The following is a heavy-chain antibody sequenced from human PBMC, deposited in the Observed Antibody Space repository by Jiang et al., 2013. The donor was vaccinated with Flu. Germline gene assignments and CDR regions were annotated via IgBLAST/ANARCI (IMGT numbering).Heavy chain of an antibody. CDR2: IYHSGNI. Sequence: CAVSGGSISSNHWWSWVRQAPREGGXSGLGEIYHSGNINYNPSLKSRVTLSVDKSKNQFSLNLNSMTAADAAVYYCARGGYFRFDVWGQGTTVIVS. CDR1: GGSISSNHW. D-gene: IGHD3-16*01. J-gene: IGHJ6*02. V-gene: IGHV4-4*02. CDR3: ARGGYFRFDV.